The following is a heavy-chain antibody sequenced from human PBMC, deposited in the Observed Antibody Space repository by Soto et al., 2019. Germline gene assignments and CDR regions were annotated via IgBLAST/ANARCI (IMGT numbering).Heavy chain of an antibody. CDR3: ARALGGGRSTDIDY. D-gene: IGHD3-16*01. V-gene: IGHV4-39*01. J-gene: IGHJ4*02. Sequence: TSETLSLTCTVSGGSISSSSYYWGWIRQPPGKGVEWMGSIYYSGSTYYNPSLKSRVTISVDTSKNQFSLKLSSVTAADTAVYYCARALGGGRSTDIDYWGQGTLVTVSS. CDR2: IYYSGST. CDR1: GGSISSSSYY.